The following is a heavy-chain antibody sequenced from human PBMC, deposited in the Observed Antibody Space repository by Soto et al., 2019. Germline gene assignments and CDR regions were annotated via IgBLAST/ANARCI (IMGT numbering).Heavy chain of an antibody. Sequence: EVQLVESGGGLVQPGGSLRLSCAASGFTFSSYWIHWVRQGPGKGLVWVSRINTDASRTNYADSVKGRFTIFRDNAKNMVYLQVNSLRDEDTALYFCVRGASGRYYMDVWGKVTTVTVSS. CDR2: INTDASRT. D-gene: IGHD3-10*01. V-gene: IGHV3-74*01. J-gene: IGHJ6*03. CDR3: VRGASGRYYMDV. CDR1: GFTFSSYW.